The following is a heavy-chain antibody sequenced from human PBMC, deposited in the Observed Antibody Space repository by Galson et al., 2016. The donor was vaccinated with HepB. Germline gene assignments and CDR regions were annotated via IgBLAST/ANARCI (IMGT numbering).Heavy chain of an antibody. J-gene: IGHJ4*02. CDR3: ARGKGGSFLDH. Sequence: SLRLSCAASGFTFSSYWMSWVRQAPGKGLEWVANIKEDGGENYYVVSVRGRFTISRDNAKNSLYLQMNSLRAEDTAVYYCARGKGGSFLDHWGQGAQVTVSS. V-gene: IGHV3-7*03. CDR1: GFTFSSYW. D-gene: IGHD1-26*01. CDR2: IKEDGGEN.